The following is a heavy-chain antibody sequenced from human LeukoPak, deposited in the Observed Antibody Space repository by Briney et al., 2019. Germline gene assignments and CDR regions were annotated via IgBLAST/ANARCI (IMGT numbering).Heavy chain of an antibody. CDR2: ISYDGSNK. J-gene: IGHJ3*02. CDR1: GFTFSSYG. V-gene: IGHV3-30*18. D-gene: IGHD1-26*01. Sequence: GGSLRLSCAASGFTFSSYGMHWVRQAPGKGLEWVAVISYDGSNKYYADSVKGRFTISRDNSKNTLYLQMNGLRAEDTAVYYCAKDRVGSYQTYDAFDIWGQGTMVTVSS. CDR3: AKDRVGSYQTYDAFDI.